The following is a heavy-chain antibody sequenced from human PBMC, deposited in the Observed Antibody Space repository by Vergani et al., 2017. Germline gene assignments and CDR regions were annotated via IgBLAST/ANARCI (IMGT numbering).Heavy chain of an antibody. Sequence: EVQLVESGGGLVQPGRSLRLSCAASGFTFDDYAMHWVRQAPGKGLEWVSGISWNSGSIGYADSVKGRFTISRDNAKNSLYLQMNSLRAEDTALYYCVKDLAQQLAPANWFDPWGQGTLVTVSS. V-gene: IGHV3-9*01. CDR3: VKDLAQQLAPANWFDP. J-gene: IGHJ5*02. CDR2: ISWNSGSI. CDR1: GFTFDDYA. D-gene: IGHD6-13*01.